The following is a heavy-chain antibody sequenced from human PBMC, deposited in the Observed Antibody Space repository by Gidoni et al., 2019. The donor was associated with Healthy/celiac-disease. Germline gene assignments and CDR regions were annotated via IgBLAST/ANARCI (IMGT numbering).Heavy chain of an antibody. Sequence: EVQLVESGGGLVQPGGSLRLSCAASAFTFSSYCMHWVRQAPGKGLVWVSRINSDGSSTSYADSVKGRFTISRDNAKNTLYLQMNSLRAEDTAVYYCARGGPRYYYDSSGYYLTDYWGQGTLVTVSS. CDR3: ARGGPRYYYDSSGYYLTDY. CDR1: AFTFSSYC. CDR2: INSDGSST. J-gene: IGHJ4*02. D-gene: IGHD3-22*01. V-gene: IGHV3-74*01.